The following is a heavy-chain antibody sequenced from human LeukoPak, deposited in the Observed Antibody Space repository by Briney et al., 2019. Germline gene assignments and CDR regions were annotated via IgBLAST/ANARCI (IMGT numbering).Heavy chain of an antibody. CDR1: GGSISSGSYS. Sequence: KSSETLSLTCTVSGGSISSGSYSWNWIRQPAGKGLEWIGRIYISGSTNYNPSLKSRVTISVDTSKNQFSLKLSSVTAADTAVYYCARDGSSGYDILTGYYRSYYMDVWGKGTTVTVSS. V-gene: IGHV4-61*02. CDR2: IYISGST. D-gene: IGHD3-9*01. CDR3: ARDGSSGYDILTGYYRSYYMDV. J-gene: IGHJ6*03.